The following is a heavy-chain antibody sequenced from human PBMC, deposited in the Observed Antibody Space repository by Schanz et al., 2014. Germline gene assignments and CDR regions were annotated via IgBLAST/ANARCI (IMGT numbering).Heavy chain of an antibody. V-gene: IGHV3-23*04. CDR2: FIVDSGNT. D-gene: IGHD5-12*01. J-gene: IGHJ4*02. CDR1: GFTFSSYS. CDR3: AKDPSHGGYDYFFDY. Sequence: EVQLVESGGGLVKPGGSLRLSCAASGFTFSSYSMNWVRQAPGKGLEWVSGFIVDSGNTYYAGSVKGRFSISRDYSKNTQHLQMNSLRAEETAVYYGAKDPSHGGYDYFFDYWGQGTLVTVSS.